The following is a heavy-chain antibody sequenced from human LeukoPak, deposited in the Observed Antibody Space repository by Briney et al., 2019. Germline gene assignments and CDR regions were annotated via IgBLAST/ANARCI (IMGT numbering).Heavy chain of an antibody. CDR2: ISGTSNTI. CDR1: GFSFSSYS. CDR3: AKAPLRFLEWTTYLTPRVFFDY. J-gene: IGHJ4*02. D-gene: IGHD3-3*01. Sequence: PGGSLRLSCVASGFSFSSYSMNWVRQAPGKGLEWVSYISGTSNTIYYADSVRGRFTISRDNSKNTLYLQMNSLRAEDTAVYYCAKAPLRFLEWTTYLTPRVFFDYWGQGTLVTVSS. V-gene: IGHV3-48*01.